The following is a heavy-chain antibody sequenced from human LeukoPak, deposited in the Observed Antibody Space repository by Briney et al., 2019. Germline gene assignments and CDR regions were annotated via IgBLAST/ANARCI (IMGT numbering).Heavy chain of an antibody. D-gene: IGHD2-2*01. CDR2: INHSGST. Sequence: GSLRLSCAASGFTVSSNYMSWIRQPPGKGLEWIGEINHSGSTNYNPSLKSRVTISVDTSKNQFSLKLSSVTAADTAVYYCARLRIGRLGYCSSTSCYGGWFDPWGQGTLVTVSS. J-gene: IGHJ5*02. V-gene: IGHV4-34*01. CDR3: ARLRIGRLGYCSSTSCYGGWFDP. CDR1: GFTVSSNY.